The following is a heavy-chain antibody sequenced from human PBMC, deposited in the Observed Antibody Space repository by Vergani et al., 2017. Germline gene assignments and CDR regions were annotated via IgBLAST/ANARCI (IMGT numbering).Heavy chain of an antibody. Sequence: QVQLVESGGGVVQPGRSLRLSCAASGFTFSSYGMHWVRQAPGKGLEWVAVISYDGSNKYYADSVKGRFTISRDNSKNTLYLQMNSLRAEDTAVYYCASADRLNYGMDVWGQGTTVTVSS. CDR2: ISYDGSNK. CDR3: ASADRLNYGMDV. J-gene: IGHJ6*02. D-gene: IGHD6-25*01. V-gene: IGHV3-30*03. CDR1: GFTFSSYG.